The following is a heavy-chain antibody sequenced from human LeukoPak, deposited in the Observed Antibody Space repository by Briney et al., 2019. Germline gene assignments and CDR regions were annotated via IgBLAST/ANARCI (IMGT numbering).Heavy chain of an antibody. D-gene: IGHD1-26*01. CDR1: GFTVSNNY. V-gene: IGHV3-53*01. CDR2: IYSGGST. Sequence: GGSLRLSCAASGFTVSNNYMNWVRQAPGKGLEWVSVIYSGGSTSYADSVRGRFTISRGNAKNSLYLQMNSLRAEDTAVYYCARDHAGAEAAFDIWGQGTMVTVSS. CDR3: ARDHAGAEAAFDI. J-gene: IGHJ3*02.